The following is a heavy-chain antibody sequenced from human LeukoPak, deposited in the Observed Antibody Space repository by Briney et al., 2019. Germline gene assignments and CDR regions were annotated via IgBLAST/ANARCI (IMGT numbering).Heavy chain of an antibody. Sequence: PSETLSLTCAVYGGSFSGYYWSWIRQPPGKGLEWIGEINHSGSTNYNPSLKSRVTISVDTSKNQFSLKLSSVTAADTAVYYCARARIRGAVAGTDYWGQGTLVTVSS. D-gene: IGHD6-19*01. CDR1: GGSFSGYY. CDR3: ARARIRGAVAGTDY. J-gene: IGHJ4*02. CDR2: INHSGST. V-gene: IGHV4-34*01.